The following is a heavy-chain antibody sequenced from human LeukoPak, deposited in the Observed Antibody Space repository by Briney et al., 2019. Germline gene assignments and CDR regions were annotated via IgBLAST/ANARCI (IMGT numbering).Heavy chain of an antibody. J-gene: IGHJ6*03. D-gene: IGHD3-3*01. Sequence: SETLSLTCTVSGGSISSYYWSWIRQPAGKGLEWIGRIYTSGSTNYNPSLKSRVTISVDTSKNQFSLKLSSVTAADTAVYYCARALSYYDFWSGYFNYYYMDVWGKGTTVTVSS. V-gene: IGHV4-4*07. CDR2: IYTSGST. CDR1: GGSISSYY. CDR3: ARALSYYDFWSGYFNYYYMDV.